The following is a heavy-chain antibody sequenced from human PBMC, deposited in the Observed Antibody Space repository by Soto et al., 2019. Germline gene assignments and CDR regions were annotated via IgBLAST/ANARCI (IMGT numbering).Heavy chain of an antibody. CDR1: GFSLSNARMG. CDR3: ARIPEVNGVYYNDSSGYYRVHWDFDL. V-gene: IGHV2-26*01. Sequence: QVTLKESGPVLVKPTETLTLTCTVSGFSLSNARMGVSWIRQPQGKALEWLAYILSNDEKSYSTSLKSRLTISKDTSKSQVVLTMTNMDPVDTATYYCARIPEVNGVYYNDSSGYYRVHWDFDLWGRGTLVTVSS. J-gene: IGHJ2*01. CDR2: ILSNDEK. D-gene: IGHD3-22*01.